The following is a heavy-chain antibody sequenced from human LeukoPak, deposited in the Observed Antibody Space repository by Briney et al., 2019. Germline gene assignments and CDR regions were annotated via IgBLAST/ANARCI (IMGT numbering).Heavy chain of an antibody. D-gene: IGHD5-18*01. J-gene: IGHJ4*02. Sequence: SETLSLTCTVSGGSISSYYWSWIRQPPGKGLEWIGYIYYSGSTNYNPSLKSRVTISVDTSKNQFSLKLSSVTAADTAVYYCARHSGYSYGYQYYFYYWGQGTLVTVSS. CDR3: ARHSGYSYGYQYYFYY. CDR1: GGSISSYY. CDR2: IYYSGST. V-gene: IGHV4-59*01.